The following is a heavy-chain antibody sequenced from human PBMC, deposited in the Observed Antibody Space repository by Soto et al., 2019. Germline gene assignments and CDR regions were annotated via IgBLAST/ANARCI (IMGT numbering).Heavy chain of an antibody. CDR1: GGSINSGGYC. V-gene: IGHV4-31*03. J-gene: IGHJ4*02. D-gene: IGHD5-18*01. CDR3: SRGILV. CDR2: ISYGGST. Sequence: QVQLQESGPGLVKPSQTLSLTCTVSGGSINSGGYCWRWISQHPGKGLDWIGCISYGGSTSYNPSLKSRVTISVDTSKNQSSLKLTSVTAADTAVYSCSRGILVWGQGALITVSS.